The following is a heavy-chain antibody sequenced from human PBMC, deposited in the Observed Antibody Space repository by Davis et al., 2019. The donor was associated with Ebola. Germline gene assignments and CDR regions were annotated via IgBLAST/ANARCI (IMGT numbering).Heavy chain of an antibody. J-gene: IGHJ5*02. V-gene: IGHV1-46*01. Sequence: ASVKVSCKASGYTFSTYGITWVRQAPGQGLEWMGIINPSGGSTSYAQKFQDRVTITADESTKPVYMELRSLRSDDTGVYYCARVATGYYFDSSDSPSWFDPWGQGSLVTVSS. CDR1: GYTFSTYG. CDR2: INPSGGST. CDR3: ARVATGYYFDSSDSPSWFDP. D-gene: IGHD3-9*01.